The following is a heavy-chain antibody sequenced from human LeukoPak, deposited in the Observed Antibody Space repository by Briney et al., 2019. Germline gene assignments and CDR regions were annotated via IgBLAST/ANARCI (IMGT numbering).Heavy chain of an antibody. V-gene: IGHV4-39*01. D-gene: IGHD5-24*01. CDR1: SGSFATNSFF. Sequence: PSETLSLTCTVSSGSFATNSFFWGWIRQPPGGGLGWIGSVYYSGTTSYSPSLKSRVTISVNMSNKQFSLRLKSVTAADTAVYYCARLDPGGYRDGAYFYYYMDVWGNGTTVTVSS. CDR2: VYYSGTT. CDR3: ARLDPGGYRDGAYFYYYMDV. J-gene: IGHJ6*03.